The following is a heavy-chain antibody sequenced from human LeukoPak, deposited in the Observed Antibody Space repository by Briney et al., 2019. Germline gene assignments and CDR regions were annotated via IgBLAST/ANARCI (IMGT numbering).Heavy chain of an antibody. J-gene: IGHJ4*02. CDR3: AKDRWGAVASFDY. D-gene: IGHD6-19*01. CDR2: INPSGGST. V-gene: IGHV1-46*01. CDR1: GYTFTSYY. Sequence: ASVKVSCKASGYTFTSYYMHWVRQAPGQGLEWMGIINPSGGSTSYAQKFQGRVTMTRDMSTSTVYMELSSLRSEDTAVYYCAKDRWGAVASFDYWGQGTLVTVSS.